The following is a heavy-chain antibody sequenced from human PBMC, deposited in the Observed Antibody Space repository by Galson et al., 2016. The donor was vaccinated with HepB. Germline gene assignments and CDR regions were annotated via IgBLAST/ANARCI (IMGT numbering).Heavy chain of an antibody. J-gene: IGHJ6*02. CDR2: TYYRSKWYN. CDR3: VEQRKGAPYGMDV. CDR1: GDSVASNSAA. V-gene: IGHV6-1*01. Sequence: CAISGDSVASNSAAWNWIRQSPSRGLEWLGRTYYRSKWYNDNAVSVKSRIIVNPDTSKNQFSLQLNSVTPEDTAVYYCVEQRKGAPYGMDVWGQGTTVTVSS. D-gene: IGHD1/OR15-1a*01.